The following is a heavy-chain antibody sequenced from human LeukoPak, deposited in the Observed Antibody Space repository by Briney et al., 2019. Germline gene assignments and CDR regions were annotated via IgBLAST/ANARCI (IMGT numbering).Heavy chain of an antibody. CDR1: GFTFSSYW. CDR2: ISYDGSNK. CDR3: AKDSKVLPSTQWYFQH. Sequence: GGSLRLSCAASGFTFSSYWMSWVRQAPGKGLEWVAVISYDGSNKYYADSVKGRFTISRDNSKNTLYLQMNSLRAEDTAVYYCAKDSKVLPSTQWYFQHWGQGTLVTVSS. D-gene: IGHD3-10*01. V-gene: IGHV3-30*18. J-gene: IGHJ1*01.